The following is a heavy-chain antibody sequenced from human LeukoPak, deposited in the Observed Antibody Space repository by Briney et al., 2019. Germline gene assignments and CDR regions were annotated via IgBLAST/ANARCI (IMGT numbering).Heavy chain of an antibody. J-gene: IGHJ3*01. CDR1: GFTFRNFG. CDR3: AKVRGEYFTVGGFDL. D-gene: IGHD2/OR15-2a*01. Sequence: GGSLRLPCAASGFTFRNFGMHWVRQAPGQGLQWVAFIRYDGGHKYYADSVKGRFTISKDNSKNTVSLQMNSLRVEDTALYYCAKVRGEYFTVGGFDLWGQGTMVTVSS. CDR2: IRYDGGHK. V-gene: IGHV3-30*02.